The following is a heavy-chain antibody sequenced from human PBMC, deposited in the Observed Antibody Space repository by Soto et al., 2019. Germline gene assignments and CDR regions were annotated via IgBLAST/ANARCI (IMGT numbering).Heavy chain of an antibody. J-gene: IGHJ6*02. V-gene: IGHV3-21*01. CDR2: IRGFSPYT. CDR3: ARDRRYDENDYYYSAMDV. CDR1: GFTFRTYT. Sequence: GGSLRLSCISSGFTFRTYTMNWVRQAPGKGLEWVSGIRGFSPYTFYEESVKGRFTISRDNAKNSLYLQMNSLRAEDTAVYYCARDRRYDENDYYYSAMDVWGQGTMVTASS. D-gene: IGHD3-3*01.